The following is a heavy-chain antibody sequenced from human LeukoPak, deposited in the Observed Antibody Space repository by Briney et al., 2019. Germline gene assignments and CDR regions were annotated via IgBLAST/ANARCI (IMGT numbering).Heavy chain of an antibody. D-gene: IGHD2/OR15-2a*01. V-gene: IGHV3-20*04. J-gene: IGHJ6*03. CDR2: INWDGDSI. CDR3: ARLRGAQYYFYYYMDV. CDR1: GFRFDDYG. Sequence: GGSLRLSCTASGFRFDDYGMSWVRQAPGKGPEWVSGINWDGDSIGYAESVKGRFTITRDNAKNSLYLQMNSLRAEDTALYYCARLRGAQYYFYYYMDVWGKGTTVTVSS.